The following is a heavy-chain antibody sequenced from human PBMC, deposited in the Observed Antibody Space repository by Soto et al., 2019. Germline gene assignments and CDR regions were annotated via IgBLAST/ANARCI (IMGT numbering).Heavy chain of an antibody. CDR3: VGGQYYFDY. Sequence: QVQLVESGGGVVQPGRSLRLSCAASGFPFTTYGMHWVREGPGKGLESVAVISYDGSNKYYADSVKGRFTISRDNSKNTLYLQMNSLRPEDTALYYCVGGQYYFDYRGQGTLVTVSS. CDR2: ISYDGSNK. V-gene: IGHV3-30*03. D-gene: IGHD3-10*01. CDR1: GFPFTTYG. J-gene: IGHJ4*02.